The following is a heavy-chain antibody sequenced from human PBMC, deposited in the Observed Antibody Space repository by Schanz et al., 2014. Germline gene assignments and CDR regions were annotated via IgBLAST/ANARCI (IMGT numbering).Heavy chain of an antibody. CDR1: GYTFTDYG. CDR3: ATMWGYCTATACQILEVLDV. D-gene: IGHD2-8*02. J-gene: IGHJ3*01. CDR2: ISPDTGNA. Sequence: QVQLVQSWAEVKGPGASVKVSCKASGYTFTDYGITWVRQAPGQGLEWVGWISPDTGNAHYFDKMEGRVTMTADTSTSTACMEWRSRRSDDTAMYYCATMWGYCTATACQILEVLDVWGQGTMVTVSS. V-gene: IGHV1-18*01.